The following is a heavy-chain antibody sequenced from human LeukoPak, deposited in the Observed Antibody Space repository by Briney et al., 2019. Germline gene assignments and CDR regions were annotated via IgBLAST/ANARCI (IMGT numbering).Heavy chain of an antibody. V-gene: IGHV3-33*01. J-gene: IGHJ5*02. CDR1: GFTFSSYG. D-gene: IGHD3-9*01. CDR3: ARGLRYFDWSRNWFDP. Sequence: PGRSLRLSCAASGFTFSSYGMHWVRQAPGKGLEWVAIIWCDGSTKYYADSVKGRFTISRDNSKNTLYLQMNSLRAEDTAVYYCARGLRYFDWSRNWFDPWGQGTLVTVSS. CDR2: IWCDGSTK.